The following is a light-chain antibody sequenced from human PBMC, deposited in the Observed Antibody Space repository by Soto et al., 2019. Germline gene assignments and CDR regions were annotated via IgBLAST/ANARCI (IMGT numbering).Light chain of an antibody. Sequence: DIQMTQSPSSLSASVGARVSITCQASQDIRTSLSWFQQKAGRAPNLLIYGASNLETGVPSRFRGSGSGRDFTFTISSLQPEDIATYYCQHYDNLPPFTFGPGTKVDIK. V-gene: IGKV1-33*01. CDR3: QHYDNLPPFT. J-gene: IGKJ3*01. CDR1: QDIRTS. CDR2: GAS.